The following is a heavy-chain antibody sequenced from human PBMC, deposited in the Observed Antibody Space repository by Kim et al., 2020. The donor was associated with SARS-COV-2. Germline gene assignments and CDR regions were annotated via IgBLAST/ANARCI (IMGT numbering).Heavy chain of an antibody. CDR3: ARKGSSWSRPGYYYGMDV. J-gene: IGHJ6*02. CDR2: INHSGST. V-gene: IGHV4-34*01. Sequence: SETLSLTCAVYGGSFSGYYWSWIRQPPGKGLEWIGEINHSGSTNYNPSLKSRVTISVDTSKNQFSLKLSSVTAADTAVYYCARKGSSWSRPGYYYGMDVWGQGTTVTVSS. D-gene: IGHD6-13*01. CDR1: GGSFSGYY.